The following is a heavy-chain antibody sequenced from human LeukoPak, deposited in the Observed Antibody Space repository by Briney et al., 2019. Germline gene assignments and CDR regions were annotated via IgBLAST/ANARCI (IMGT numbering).Heavy chain of an antibody. J-gene: IGHJ4*02. V-gene: IGHV3-23*01. CDR2: ISGSRATS. D-gene: IGHD1-1*01. Sequence: PGGSLRLSCAASGFTFSGYAMSWVRQAPGKGLDWVSTISGSRATSYYADSVKGRFTISRDNSKNTLFLQMNSLRAEDTAVYYCAKEGTVGHYFDYWGQGILVTVSS. CDR1: GFTFSGYA. CDR3: AKEGTVGHYFDY.